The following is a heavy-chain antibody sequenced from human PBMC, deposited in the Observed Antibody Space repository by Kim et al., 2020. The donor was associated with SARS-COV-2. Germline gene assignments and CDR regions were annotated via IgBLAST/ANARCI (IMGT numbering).Heavy chain of an antibody. CDR3: EIYDYGDYV. J-gene: IGHJ4*02. CDR2: ISSSSSNI. Sequence: GGSLRLSCAASGFTFSSYSMNWVRQAPGKGLEWVSSISSSSSNIYYADSVKGRFTISRDNAKNSLYLQMNSLRAEDTAVYYCEIYDYGDYVWGQGTLVTVSS. V-gene: IGHV3-21*01. D-gene: IGHD4-17*01. CDR1: GFTFSSYS.